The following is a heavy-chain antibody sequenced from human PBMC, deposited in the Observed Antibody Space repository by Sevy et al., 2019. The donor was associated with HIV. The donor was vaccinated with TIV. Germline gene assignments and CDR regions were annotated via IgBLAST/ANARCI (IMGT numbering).Heavy chain of an antibody. Sequence: GGSLRLSCAASGFTFSNYAMSWVRQTPGKGLEWVSAISGSAHRTYYTDSVKGRFTISRDNSKNMLFLQMNSLRADDTAVYCCVKEVSEYSYSDYWGQGTLVTVSS. J-gene: IGHJ4*02. CDR1: GFTFSNYA. CDR3: VKEVSEYSYSDY. D-gene: IGHD5-18*01. CDR2: ISGSAHRT. V-gene: IGHV3-23*01.